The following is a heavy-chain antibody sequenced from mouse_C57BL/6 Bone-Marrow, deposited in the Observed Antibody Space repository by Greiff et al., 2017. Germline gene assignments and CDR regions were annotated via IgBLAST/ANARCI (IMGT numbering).Heavy chain of an antibody. Sequence: VQLQQPGAELVKPGASVKLSCKASGYTFTSYWMHWVKQRPGRGLEWIGRIDPNSGGTKYNEKFKSKATLTVDKPSSTAYMQLSSLTSEDSAVYYCARSGGYWYGSSLYYAMDYWGQGTSVTVSS. D-gene: IGHD1-1*01. CDR1: GYTFTSYW. V-gene: IGHV1-72*01. CDR3: ARSGGYWYGSSLYYAMDY. J-gene: IGHJ4*01. CDR2: IDPNSGGT.